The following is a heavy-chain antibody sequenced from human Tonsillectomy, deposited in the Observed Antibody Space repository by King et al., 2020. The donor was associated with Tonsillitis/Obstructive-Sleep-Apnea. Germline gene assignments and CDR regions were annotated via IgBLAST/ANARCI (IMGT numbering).Heavy chain of an antibody. D-gene: IGHD6-6*01. CDR3: ARGLTGQLAPRFGY. CDR1: GGSFSGYY. CDR2: INHSGST. J-gene: IGHJ4*02. V-gene: IGHV4-34*01. Sequence: VQLQQWGAGLLKPSETLSLTCAVYGGSFSGYYWSWIRQPPGKGLEWIGEINHSGSTNYNPSLKSRVTISVDTSKNQFSLKLSSVTAADTAVYYCARGLTGQLAPRFGYWGQGTLVTVSS.